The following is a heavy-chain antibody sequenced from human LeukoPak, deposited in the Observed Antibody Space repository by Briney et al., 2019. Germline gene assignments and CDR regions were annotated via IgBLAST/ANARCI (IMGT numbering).Heavy chain of an antibody. CDR1: GFTFSSYE. CDR3: AREAAYYFDY. CDR2: ISDSGSTI. V-gene: IGHV3-48*03. Sequence: GGSLRLSCAASGFTFSSYEMHWVRQAPGKGLEWVSYISDSGSTIYYADSVKGRITISRDNAKNSLYLQMNSLRADDTAVYYCAREAAYYFDYWGQGTLVTVSS. J-gene: IGHJ4*02.